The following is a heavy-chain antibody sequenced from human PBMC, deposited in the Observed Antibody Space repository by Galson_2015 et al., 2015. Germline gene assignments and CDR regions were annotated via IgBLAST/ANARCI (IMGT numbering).Heavy chain of an antibody. D-gene: IGHD2-21*01. Sequence: CAISGDSVSSNSAAWNWIRQSPSRGLEWLGRTYYRSKWYNDYAVSVKSRISINPDTPKNQFSLQLNSVTPEDTAVYYCTRLVGGSVDFWGQGTLVTVSS. CDR2: TYYRSKWYN. CDR1: GDSVSSNSAA. J-gene: IGHJ4*02. CDR3: TRLVGGSVDF. V-gene: IGHV6-1*01.